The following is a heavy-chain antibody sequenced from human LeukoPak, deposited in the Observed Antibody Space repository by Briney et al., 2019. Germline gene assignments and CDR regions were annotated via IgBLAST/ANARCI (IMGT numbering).Heavy chain of an antibody. V-gene: IGHV1-18*01. D-gene: IGHD3-3*01. J-gene: IGHJ4*02. CDR1: GYTFTSYG. CDR2: ISAYNGNT. CDR3: ARSADDFWSGYYPSFDY. Sequence: ASVKVSCKASGYTFTSYGISWVRQAPGQGLEWMGWISAYNGNTNYAQKLQGRVTMTTDTSTSTAYMELRSLRSDDTAVYYCARSADDFWSGYYPSFDYWGQGTLVTASS.